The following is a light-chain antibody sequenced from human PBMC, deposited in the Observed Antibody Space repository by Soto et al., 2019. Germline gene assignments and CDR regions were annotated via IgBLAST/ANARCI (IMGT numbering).Light chain of an antibody. J-gene: IGKJ5*01. CDR1: QSVSNNY. CDR2: GAS. Sequence: EIVLTQSPGPLSLSPGERATLSCRASQSVSNNYLAWYQQKPGQAPRRLIYGASSRATGIPDRFSGSGSGTDFTLTISTLEPEDFAVYYCQQYGSSPTLGEGTRLEIK. V-gene: IGKV3-20*01. CDR3: QQYGSSPT.